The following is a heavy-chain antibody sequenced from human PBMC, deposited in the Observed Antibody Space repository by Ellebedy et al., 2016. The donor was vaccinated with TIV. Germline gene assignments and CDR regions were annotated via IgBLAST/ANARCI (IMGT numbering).Heavy chain of an antibody. V-gene: IGHV1-18*04. CDR1: GYTFTSYG. Sequence: AASVKVSCKASGYTFTSYGISWVRQAPGQGLEWMGWISAYNGNTNYAQKLQGRVTMTTDTSTSTAYMELRSLRSDDTAVYYCARDLLGWELFCGEYWGQGTLVTVSS. CDR2: ISAYNGNT. J-gene: IGHJ4*02. D-gene: IGHD1-26*01. CDR3: ARDLLGWELFCGEY.